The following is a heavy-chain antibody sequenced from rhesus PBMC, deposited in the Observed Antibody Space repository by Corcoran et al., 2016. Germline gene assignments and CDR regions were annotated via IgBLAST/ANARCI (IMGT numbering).Heavy chain of an antibody. D-gene: IGHD4-4*01. Sequence: EVQLVQSGAEEKRPGESLKISCQTSGFNFSNYLISGVRAMPGQGLEWMGAFAPSDSETRYNPTFQGQVTISADKSISTAYLQWSRLKASDTATYYCAKGIGSFVFDYWGQGVLVTVSS. CDR3: AKGIGSFVFDY. CDR2: FAPSDSET. CDR1: GFNFSNYL. J-gene: IGHJ4*01. V-gene: IGHV5-20*01.